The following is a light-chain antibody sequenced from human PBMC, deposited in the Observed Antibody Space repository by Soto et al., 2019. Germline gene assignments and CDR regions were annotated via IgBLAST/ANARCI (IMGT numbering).Light chain of an antibody. Sequence: EIQMTQSPSSLSAHVGDIVPITCRSSQSISSDLNWYQQKPGKAPKLLMYGASTLQSGVPSRFSGSASGTDFTLTISSLQPEDFETYYCQQSHSVPPTFGHGTRMEIK. V-gene: IGKV1-39*01. J-gene: IGKJ5*01. CDR1: QSISSD. CDR3: QQSHSVPPT. CDR2: GAS.